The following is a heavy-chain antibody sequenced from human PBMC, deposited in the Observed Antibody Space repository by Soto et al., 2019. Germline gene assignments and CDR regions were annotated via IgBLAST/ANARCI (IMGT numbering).Heavy chain of an antibody. D-gene: IGHD2-15*01. J-gene: IGHJ4*02. CDR3: AHRRGPIYCSGGSCYFDY. Sequence: ESGPTLVNPTQTLTLTCTFSGFSLSTSGVGVGWIRQPPGKALEWLALIYWDDDKRYSPSLKSRLTITKDTSKNQVVLTMTNMDPVDTATYYCAHRRGPIYCSGGSCYFDYWGQGTLVTVSS. V-gene: IGHV2-5*02. CDR2: IYWDDDK. CDR1: GFSLSTSGVG.